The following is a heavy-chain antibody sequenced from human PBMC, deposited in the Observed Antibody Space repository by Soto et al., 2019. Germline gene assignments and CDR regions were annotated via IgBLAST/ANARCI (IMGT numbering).Heavy chain of an antibody. CDR2: IYFSGST. V-gene: IGHV4-31*03. CDR1: GGSISNGGYY. Sequence: QVQLQESGPGLVKPLQTLSLTCPVSGGSISNGGYYWSWIRQHSRKGLEWVGSIYFSGSTYYNPALKSRVTISVATPKNQFSLKLSSVTAADTAVYYCARDSHSQQPNHRWGGGYMDVWGKGTTVTVSS. CDR3: ARDSHSQQPNHRWGGGYMDV. D-gene: IGHD6-13*01. J-gene: IGHJ6*03.